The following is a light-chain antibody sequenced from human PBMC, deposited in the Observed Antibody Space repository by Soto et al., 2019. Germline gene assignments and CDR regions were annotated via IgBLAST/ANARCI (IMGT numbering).Light chain of an antibody. J-gene: IGKJ1*01. CDR1: QSISSY. CDR3: QQSYSRMT. Sequence: GDVVTITCRASQSISSYVSWYQQKPGKAPKLLIYAASRLESGVPSRFSGSRSGTDFTLTISSLQPEDFATYYCQQSYSRMTFGQGTKVDIK. CDR2: AAS. V-gene: IGKV1-39*01.